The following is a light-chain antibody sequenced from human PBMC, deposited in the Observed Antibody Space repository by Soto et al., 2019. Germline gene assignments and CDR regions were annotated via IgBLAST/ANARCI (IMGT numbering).Light chain of an antibody. CDR2: SSN. CDR3: AAWDDSLNGLYV. CDR1: SSNIGSNT. J-gene: IGLJ1*01. Sequence: QSVLTQPPSASGTPGQSVTISCSGSSSNIGSNTVDWYQQLPGTAPKLLIYSSNQRPPGVPDRFSGSKSGTSASLAISGLQSDDEADYFCAAWDDSLNGLYVFGTGTKVTVL. V-gene: IGLV1-44*01.